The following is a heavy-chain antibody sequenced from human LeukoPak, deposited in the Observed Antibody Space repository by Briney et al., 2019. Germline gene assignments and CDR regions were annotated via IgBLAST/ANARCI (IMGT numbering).Heavy chain of an antibody. CDR3: ARAGIAVAAPDY. J-gene: IGHJ4*02. V-gene: IGHV4-59*01. D-gene: IGHD6-19*01. CDR2: IYYSGST. CDR1: GGSISSYY. Sequence: SETLSLTCTVSGGSISSYYWSWIRQPPGKGLEWIGYIYYSGSTNYNPSLKSRVTISVDTTKNQFSLKLSSVTAADTAVYYCARAGIAVAAPDYWGQGTLVTVSS.